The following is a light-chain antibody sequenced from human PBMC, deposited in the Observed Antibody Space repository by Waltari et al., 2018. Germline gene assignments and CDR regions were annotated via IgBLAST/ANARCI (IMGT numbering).Light chain of an antibody. CDR2: EVA. J-gene: IGLJ3*02. V-gene: IGLV2-23*02. CDR1: SSDVGNYNL. CDR3: CSYAASSTWV. Sequence: QSALTQPASVSGSPGQSITISCTGTSSDVGNYNLVSWYQQHPGKAPKLMIYEVATRPSGVSNRVSGSKSGNTASLTISGLQAEDEADYYCCSYAASSTWVFGGGTKLTVL.